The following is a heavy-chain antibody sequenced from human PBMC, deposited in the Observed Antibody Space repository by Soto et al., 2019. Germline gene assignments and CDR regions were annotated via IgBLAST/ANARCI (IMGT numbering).Heavy chain of an antibody. J-gene: IGHJ4*02. D-gene: IGHD3-10*01. CDR2: TIPILAMS. Sequence: QVQLVQSGPEVKMPGSSVKVSCKASGDTFNSYTINWVRQAPGQGLQWMGRTIPILAMSNYTLKCQGRVTITADKSTTRASMELSRLRWDDTPVYYCAASYGSGSRAFDYWGQGTLVTVSS. CDR3: AASYGSGSRAFDY. V-gene: IGHV1-69*02. CDR1: GDTFNSYT.